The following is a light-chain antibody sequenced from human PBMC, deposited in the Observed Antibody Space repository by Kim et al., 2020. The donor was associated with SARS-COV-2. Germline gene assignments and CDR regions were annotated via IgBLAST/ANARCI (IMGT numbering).Light chain of an antibody. V-gene: IGLV3-21*04. CDR3: QLWNSSSDLWV. CDR2: YDD. J-gene: IGLJ3*02. Sequence: PGNTASITCGGHNIGSKSVHWYQQKAGQAPVLVIYYDDDRPSGIPERFSGSNSENTATLTISRVEAGDEADYYCQLWNSSSDLWVFGGGTQLTVL. CDR1: NIGSKS.